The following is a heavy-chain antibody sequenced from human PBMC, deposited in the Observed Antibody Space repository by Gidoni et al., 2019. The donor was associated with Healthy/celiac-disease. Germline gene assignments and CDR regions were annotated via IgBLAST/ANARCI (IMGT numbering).Heavy chain of an antibody. V-gene: IGHV3-33*01. CDR3: ARTANTAMVIGAFDI. J-gene: IGHJ3*02. CDR1: GFTFSRYG. Sequence: QVQLVESGGGVVQPGRSLRLSCAASGFTFSRYGMHWVRQAPGKGLEWVAVIWYDGSNKYYADSVKGRFTISRDNSKNTLYLQMNSLRAEDTAVYYCARTANTAMVIGAFDIWGQGTMVTVSS. CDR2: IWYDGSNK. D-gene: IGHD5-18*01.